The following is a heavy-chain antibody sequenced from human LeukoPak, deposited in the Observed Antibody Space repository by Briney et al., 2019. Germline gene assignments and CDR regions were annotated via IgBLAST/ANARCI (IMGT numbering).Heavy chain of an antibody. CDR3: TRSFGQWLQFDY. D-gene: IGHD6-19*01. J-gene: IGHJ4*02. V-gene: IGHV3-49*03. Sequence: GGSLRLSCTASGFTFGDYAMSWFRQAPGKGLEWVGFIRSKPYGGTAEYAASVKGRFTISRDDSKSSAYLQMNSLKTEDSAVYYCTRSFGQWLQFDYWGQGTLVTVSS. CDR1: GFTFGDYA. CDR2: IRSKPYGGTA.